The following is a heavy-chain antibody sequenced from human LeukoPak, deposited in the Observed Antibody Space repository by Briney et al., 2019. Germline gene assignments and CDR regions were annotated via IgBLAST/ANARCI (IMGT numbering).Heavy chain of an antibody. CDR3: ATQRPRDGYASH. Sequence: GGSLRLSCAASGFTSSSYSMNWVRQAPGKGLEWVSSISSSSSYIYYADSVKGRFTISRDNAKNSLYLQMNSLRAEDTAVYYCATQRPRDGYASHWGQGTLVTVPS. D-gene: IGHD5-24*01. CDR2: ISSSSSYI. CDR1: GFTSSSYS. J-gene: IGHJ4*02. V-gene: IGHV3-21*01.